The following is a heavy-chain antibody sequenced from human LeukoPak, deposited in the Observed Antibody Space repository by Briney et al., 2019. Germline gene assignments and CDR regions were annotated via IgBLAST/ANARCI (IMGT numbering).Heavy chain of an antibody. J-gene: IGHJ1*01. CDR2: ISSSSSYI. CDR1: GFTFSSYS. Sequence: GGSLRLSCAASGFTFSSYSMNWVRQAPGKGLEWVSSISSSSSYIYYADSVKGRFTISRDNAKNSLYLQMNSLRAEDTAVYYCARNIESIAAAGRRYFQHWGQGTLVTVSS. V-gene: IGHV3-21*01. D-gene: IGHD6-13*01. CDR3: ARNIESIAAAGRRYFQH.